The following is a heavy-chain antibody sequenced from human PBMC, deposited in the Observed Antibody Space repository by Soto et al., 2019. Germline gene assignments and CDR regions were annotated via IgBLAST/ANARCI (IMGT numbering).Heavy chain of an antibody. CDR2: IRSKANGYAT. V-gene: IGHV3-73*01. Sequence: GGSLRLSCAASGFPFSGSIIHWVRQASGKGLEWVGRIRSKANGYATAYGGSVKGRFTITRDDSQNTAYLQMDSLKTEDTAMYYCTRNLGAKYGFDVWGQGTTVTVSS. CDR3: TRNLGAKYGFDV. D-gene: IGHD1-26*01. CDR1: GFPFSGSI. J-gene: IGHJ6*02.